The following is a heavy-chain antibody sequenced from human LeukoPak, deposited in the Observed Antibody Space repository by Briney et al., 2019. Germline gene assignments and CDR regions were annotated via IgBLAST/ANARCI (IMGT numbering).Heavy chain of an antibody. J-gene: IGHJ4*02. D-gene: IGHD3-9*01. CDR3: ARDFDWLSPEPSFDY. V-gene: IGHV4-39*01. CDR1: GGSISSSSYY. Sequence: SETLSLTCTVSGGSISSSSYYWGWIRQPPGKGVEWSWSIYYSGSTYYNPSLKSRVTISVDTSKNQFSLKLSSVTAADTAVYYCARDFDWLSPEPSFDYWGQGTLVTVSS. CDR2: IYYSGST.